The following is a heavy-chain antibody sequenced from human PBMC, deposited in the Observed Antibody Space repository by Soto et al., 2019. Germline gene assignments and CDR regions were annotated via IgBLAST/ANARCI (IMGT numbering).Heavy chain of an antibody. Sequence: QVQLVQPGAEVKKPGASVTVSCKASGYTFTSYYMHWVRQAPGQGLEWMGIINPSAGSTSYAQKFQGRVTMTRDSSTSTVYMELGSLRSEDTAVYYCARGGGSYAHDCWGQGTLVTVSS. J-gene: IGHJ4*02. V-gene: IGHV1-46*01. D-gene: IGHD2-2*01. CDR1: GYTFTSYY. CDR2: INPSAGST. CDR3: ARGGGSYAHDC.